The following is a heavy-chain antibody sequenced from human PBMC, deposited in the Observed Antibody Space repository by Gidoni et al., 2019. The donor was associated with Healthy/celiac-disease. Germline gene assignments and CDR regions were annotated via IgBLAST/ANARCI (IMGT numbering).Heavy chain of an antibody. CDR1: GFPFSSYA. J-gene: IGHJ5*02. D-gene: IGHD2-2*01. CDR2: ISGSGGST. V-gene: IGHV3-23*01. CDR3: AKEGIVVVPAANNWFDP. Sequence: EVQLLESGGGLVQPGGSLRLSCAASGFPFSSYAMSWVRQAPGKGLEWVSAISGSGGSTYYADSVKGRFTISRDNTKNTLYLQMNSLRAEDTAVYYCAKEGIVVVPAANNWFDPWGQGTLVTVSS.